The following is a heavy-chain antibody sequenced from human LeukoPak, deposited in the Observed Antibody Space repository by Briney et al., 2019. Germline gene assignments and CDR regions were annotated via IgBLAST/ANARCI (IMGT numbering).Heavy chain of an antibody. CDR1: GFTFSSYA. D-gene: IGHD2-2*01. CDR3: AREVGYCSSTSCPDAFDI. Sequence: GRSLRLSCAASGFTFSSYAMHWVRQAPGKGLEWVAVISYDGSNKYYADSVKGRFTISRDNSKNTLYLQMNSLRAEDAAVYYCAREVGYCSSTSCPDAFDIWGQGTMVTVSS. V-gene: IGHV3-30-3*01. CDR2: ISYDGSNK. J-gene: IGHJ3*02.